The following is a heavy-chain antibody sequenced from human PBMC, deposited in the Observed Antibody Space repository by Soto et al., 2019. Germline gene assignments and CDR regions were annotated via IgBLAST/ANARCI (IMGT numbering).Heavy chain of an antibody. Sequence: PGGALRLSCSAPGFTFSGSAMHWVRQASGKGLEWVGRIRNKANNYATAYAASVKGRFTISRDDSKNTAYLQMNSLKTEDTAVYYCTASADDTFLDHWAQGSLVTSPQ. D-gene: IGHD3-3*02. CDR2: IRNKANNYAT. V-gene: IGHV3-73*01. CDR1: GFTFSGSA. CDR3: TASADDTFLDH. J-gene: IGHJ4*02.